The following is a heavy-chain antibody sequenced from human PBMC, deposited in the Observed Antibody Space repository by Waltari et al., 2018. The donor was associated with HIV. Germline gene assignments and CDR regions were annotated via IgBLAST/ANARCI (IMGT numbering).Heavy chain of an antibody. J-gene: IGHJ4*01. CDR3: ARGLTIFGDVIPYYFDH. CDR1: GFAFGKYP. D-gene: IGHD3-3*01. CDR2: ISSTSGYI. V-gene: IGHV3-21*01. Sequence: VQLVASGGGLVKPGESLRLSCAGSGFAFGKYPLSWVRQAPGKGLEWISTISSTSGYIEYADSVKGRFTVSRDNAKKSLSLQMNSLRAEDAAVYYCARGLTIFGDVIPYYFDHWGQGSLVTVSS.